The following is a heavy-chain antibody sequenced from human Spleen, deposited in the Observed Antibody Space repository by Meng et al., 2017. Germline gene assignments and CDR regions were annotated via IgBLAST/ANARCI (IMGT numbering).Heavy chain of an antibody. V-gene: IGHV4-38-2*01. CDR2: IFHTGSP. Sequence: SETLSLTCVVSGYSIRRGYHWGWIRQPPGKGLEWIGSIFHTGSPSYNPSLKSRVTISVATSENRFSLRLNSVTAADTAMYYCARGLASSRLGDWGQGTLVTVSS. J-gene: IGHJ4*02. D-gene: IGHD6-13*01. CDR3: ARGLASSRLGD. CDR1: GYSIRRGYH.